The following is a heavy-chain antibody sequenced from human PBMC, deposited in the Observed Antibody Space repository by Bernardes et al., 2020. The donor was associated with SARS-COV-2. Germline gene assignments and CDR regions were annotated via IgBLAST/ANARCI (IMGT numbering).Heavy chain of an antibody. J-gene: IGHJ4*02. CDR3: ARIITIFGVVPTDFDY. D-gene: IGHD3-3*01. Sequence: SETLSLTCTVSGGSISSYYWSWIRQPAGKGLEWIGRIYTSGSTNYNPSLKSRVTMSVDTSKNQFSLKLSSVTAADTAVYYCARIITIFGVVPTDFDYWGQGTLVTVSS. CDR1: GGSISSYY. CDR2: IYTSGST. V-gene: IGHV4-4*07.